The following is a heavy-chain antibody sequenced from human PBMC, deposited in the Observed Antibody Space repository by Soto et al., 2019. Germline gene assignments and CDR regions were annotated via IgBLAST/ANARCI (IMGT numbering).Heavy chain of an antibody. CDR3: ARTIMVRGVMGYYYGMDV. CDR1: GYTFTGYY. Sequence: QVQLVQSGAEVKKPGASVKVSCKASGYTFTGYYMHWVRQAPGQGLEWMGWINPNSGGTNYAQKFQGWVTMTRDTSISTAYMELSRLRSDDTAVYYCARTIMVRGVMGYYYGMDVWGQGNTVTVSS. J-gene: IGHJ6*02. D-gene: IGHD3-10*01. V-gene: IGHV1-2*04. CDR2: INPNSGGT.